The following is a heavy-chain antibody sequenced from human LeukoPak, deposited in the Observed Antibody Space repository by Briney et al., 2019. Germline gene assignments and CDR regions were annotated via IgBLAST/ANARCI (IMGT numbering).Heavy chain of an antibody. CDR3: ARDPVPLPHTDAFDI. CDR2: INHSGST. J-gene: IGHJ3*02. CDR1: GGSFSGYY. V-gene: IGHV4-34*01. D-gene: IGHD3-10*01. Sequence: SETLSLTCAVYGGSFSGYYWSWIRQPPGKGLEWIGEINHSGSTNYNPSLKSRVTISVDTSKNQFSLKLSSVTAADTAVYYCARDPVPLPHTDAFDIWGQGTMVTVSS.